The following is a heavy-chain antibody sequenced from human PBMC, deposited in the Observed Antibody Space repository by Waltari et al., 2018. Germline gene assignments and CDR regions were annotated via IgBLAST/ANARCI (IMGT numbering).Heavy chain of an antibody. CDR2: INHSGST. V-gene: IGHV4-34*01. Sequence: QVQLQQWGAGLLTPSETLSLTCAVYGGSFSGYYWSWIRQPTGKGLEWIGEINHSGSTNYNPSLKSRVTISVDTSKNQFSLKLSSVTAADTAVYYCARVFSVDTATTAKYYFDYWGQGTLVTVSS. CDR3: ARVFSVDTATTAKYYFDY. CDR1: GGSFSGYY. J-gene: IGHJ4*02. D-gene: IGHD5-18*01.